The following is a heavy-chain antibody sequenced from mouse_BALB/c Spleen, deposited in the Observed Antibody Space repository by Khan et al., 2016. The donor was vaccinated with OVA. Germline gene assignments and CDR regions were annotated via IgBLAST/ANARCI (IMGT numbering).Heavy chain of an antibody. J-gene: IGHJ3*01. CDR3: ARAYDYDVGGFDY. Sequence: QMQLEESGPGLVAPSQSLSITCTVSGFSLSNYGIHWVRQPPGKGLEWLGVIWTGGITNYNSALMSRLIISKDNSKSPVFLKMNRLQTDDTAIYSCARAYDYDVGGFDYWGQGTLVTVSA. V-gene: IGHV2-9*02. D-gene: IGHD2-4*01. CDR1: GFSLSNYG. CDR2: IWTGGIT.